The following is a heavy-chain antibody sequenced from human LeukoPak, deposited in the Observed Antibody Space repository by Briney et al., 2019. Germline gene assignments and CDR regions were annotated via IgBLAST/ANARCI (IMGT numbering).Heavy chain of an antibody. CDR2: IGSSGAAI. V-gene: IGHV3-48*03. CDR1: GLPFSIYE. CDR3: ALLAVASDFDY. D-gene: IGHD6-19*01. J-gene: IGHJ4*02. Sequence: GGSLRLSRAVSGLPFSIYEMNWVRQAPGKGLEWVSNIGSSGAAIYYADSVRGRFTISRDNAKNSLYLQVNSLRAEDTAVYYCALLAVASDFDYWGQGALVTVSS.